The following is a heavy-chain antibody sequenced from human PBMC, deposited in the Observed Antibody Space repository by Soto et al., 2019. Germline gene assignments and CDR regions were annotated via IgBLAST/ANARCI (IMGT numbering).Heavy chain of an antibody. CDR3: ANLNVLTHSFPTRRYSDL. J-gene: IGHJ2*01. D-gene: IGHD2-21*01. CDR2: IPSRGRP. V-gene: IGHV4-30-4*01. Sequence: CSVSGASVAGGSYYWSWVRQPPGKGLEWIGYIPSRGRPFYNPSLSSRGTISAGTSKNQLSLQLTSVTFFYTAVYYRANLNVLTHSFPTRRYSDL. CDR1: GASVAGGSYY.